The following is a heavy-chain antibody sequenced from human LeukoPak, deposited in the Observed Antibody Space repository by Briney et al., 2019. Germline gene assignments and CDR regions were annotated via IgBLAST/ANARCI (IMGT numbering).Heavy chain of an antibody. CDR2: ISTSSSTI. Sequence: GGSLRLSCAASGFTFSNYGMNWVRQAPGKGLEWLSYISTSSSTIYYADSVKGRFTISRDNDENSLYLQMNSLRAEDTAVYYCARDEGPYAFDIWGQGTMVTVSS. J-gene: IGHJ3*02. CDR1: GFTFSNYG. V-gene: IGHV3-48*04. CDR3: ARDEGPYAFDI.